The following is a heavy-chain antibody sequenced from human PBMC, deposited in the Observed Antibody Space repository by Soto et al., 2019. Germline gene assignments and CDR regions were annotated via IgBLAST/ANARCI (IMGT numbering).Heavy chain of an antibody. CDR2: IIPMFGIA. D-gene: IGHD4-17*01. CDR3: VRDRCSSPSVTSLNRFDR. V-gene: IGHV1-69*08. Sequence: QVQLVQSGAEVKKPGSSVKVSCKASGGTFSSHTMSWVRQAPGQGLEWMGRIIPMFGIASYAQKFQGRVTITAHKSTSTAYMELSSLRSEDTAAYYRVRDRCSSPSVTSLNRFDRWGQGTLVTVSS. CDR1: GGTFSSHT. J-gene: IGHJ5*02.